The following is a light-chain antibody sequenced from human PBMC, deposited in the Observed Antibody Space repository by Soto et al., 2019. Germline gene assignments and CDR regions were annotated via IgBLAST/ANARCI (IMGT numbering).Light chain of an antibody. CDR2: GAS. CDR3: QQYQNWPLIT. CDR1: QSVSSN. V-gene: IGKV3-15*01. Sequence: EIVMTQSPGKLSVSAEGRVPCSCRTSQSVSSNLAWYQQKPGQTPRLLIYGASTRATGIPDRFSGSGSGTEFTLTSSSLQSEDFADYYCQQYQNWPLITFGQGTRLEI. J-gene: IGKJ5*01.